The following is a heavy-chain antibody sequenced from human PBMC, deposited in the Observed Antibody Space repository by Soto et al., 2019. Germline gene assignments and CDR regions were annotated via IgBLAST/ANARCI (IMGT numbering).Heavy chain of an antibody. CDR3: ARHGRSVVIAIPLYYYYMDV. CDR2: IYYSGST. CDR1: GGSISSYY. Sequence: SETLSLTCTVSGGSISSYYWSWIRQPPGKGLEWIGYIYYSGSTNYNPSLKSRVTISVDTSKNQFSLKLSSVTAADTAVYYCARHGRSVVIAIPLYYYYMDVWGKGTTVTVSS. J-gene: IGHJ6*03. D-gene: IGHD2-21*01. V-gene: IGHV4-59*08.